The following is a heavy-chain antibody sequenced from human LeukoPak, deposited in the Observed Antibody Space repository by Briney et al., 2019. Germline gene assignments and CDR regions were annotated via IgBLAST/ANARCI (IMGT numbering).Heavy chain of an antibody. CDR2: ISSSSSYI. D-gene: IGHD3-3*01. CDR3: ARDRRVRFLEWLSPKYGMDV. J-gene: IGHJ6*02. V-gene: IGHV3-21*01. CDR1: GFAFSSYA. Sequence: GSLRLSCAASGFAFSSYAISWVRQAPGKGLEWVSSISSSSSYIYYADSVKGRFTISRDNAKNSLYLQMNSLRAEDTAVYYCARDRRVRFLEWLSPKYGMDVWGQGTTVTVSS.